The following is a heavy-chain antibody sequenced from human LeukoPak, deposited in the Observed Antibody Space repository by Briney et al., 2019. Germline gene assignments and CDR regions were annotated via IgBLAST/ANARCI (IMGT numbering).Heavy chain of an antibody. V-gene: IGHV3-21*01. Sequence: PGGSLRLSCAASGFTFSNYAMRWVRQAPGKGLEWVSSISSSSSYIYYADSVKGRFTISRDNAKNSLYLQMNSLRAEDTAVYYCARHYYGSGSVDYWGQGTLVTVSS. D-gene: IGHD3-10*01. J-gene: IGHJ4*02. CDR2: ISSSSSYI. CDR1: GFTFSNYA. CDR3: ARHYYGSGSVDY.